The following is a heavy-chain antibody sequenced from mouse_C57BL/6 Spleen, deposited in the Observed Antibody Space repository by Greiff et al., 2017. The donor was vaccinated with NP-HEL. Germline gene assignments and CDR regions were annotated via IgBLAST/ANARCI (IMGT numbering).Heavy chain of an antibody. Sequence: VQVVESGGGLVKPGGSLKLSCAASGFTFSDYGMHWVRQAPEKGLEWVAYISSGSSTIYYADTVKGRFTISRDNAKNTLFLQMTSLRSEDTAMYYCARSSTVREYYFDYWGQGTTLTVSS. CDR2: ISSGSSTI. CDR1: GFTFSDYG. CDR3: ARSSTVREYYFDY. D-gene: IGHD1-1*01. V-gene: IGHV5-17*01. J-gene: IGHJ2*01.